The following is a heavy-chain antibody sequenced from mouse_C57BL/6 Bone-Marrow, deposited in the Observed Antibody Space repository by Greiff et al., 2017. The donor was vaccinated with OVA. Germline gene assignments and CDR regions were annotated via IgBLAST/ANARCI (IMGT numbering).Heavy chain of an antibody. CDR1: GFTFSSYG. J-gene: IGHJ2*01. CDR2: ISSGGSYT. CDR3: ARKDCGSSYRDY. V-gene: IGHV5-6*02. Sequence: EVMLVESGGDLVKPGGSLKLSCAASGFTFSSYGMSWVRQTPDKRLEWVANISSGGSYTYSPDSVKGRVTISRDKAKNTLYLQMSSLKSEDTAMYYCARKDCGSSYRDYWGQGTTLPVSS. D-gene: IGHD1-1*01.